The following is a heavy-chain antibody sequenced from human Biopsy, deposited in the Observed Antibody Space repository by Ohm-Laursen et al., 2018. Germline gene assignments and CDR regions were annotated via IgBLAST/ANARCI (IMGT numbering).Heavy chain of an antibody. Sequence: ASVKVSCKASGYSFTSYYMHWVRQAPGQGLEWMGWISPKSGDTNYAHKFQGNITMTRDTSMSTAYMEMSRLRCDDTAVYYCALQSVAQMKNFDYWGQGTLVIVSS. V-gene: IGHV1-2*02. J-gene: IGHJ4*02. CDR3: ALQSVAQMKNFDY. CDR2: ISPKSGDT. D-gene: IGHD6-19*01. CDR1: GYSFTSYY.